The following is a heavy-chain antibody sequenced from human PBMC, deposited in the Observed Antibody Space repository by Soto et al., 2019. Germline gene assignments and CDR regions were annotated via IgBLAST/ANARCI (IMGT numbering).Heavy chain of an antibody. Sequence: QVQLVQSAAEVKKPGASVIVSCKASGYTFTSYGISWVRQAPGQGLEWMGWISGHNGNTNYAEKFQGRVIMTTETSTGTAYLELRSLRSDDTAVYYCARDRVVRGDRFDYWGQGTLVTVSS. CDR1: GYTFTSYG. V-gene: IGHV1-18*01. CDR2: ISGHNGNT. D-gene: IGHD3-16*01. J-gene: IGHJ4*02. CDR3: ARDRVVRGDRFDY.